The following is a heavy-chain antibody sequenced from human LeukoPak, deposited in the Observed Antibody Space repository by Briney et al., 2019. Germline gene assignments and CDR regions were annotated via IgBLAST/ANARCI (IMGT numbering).Heavy chain of an antibody. CDR1: GLTFSSYS. CDR3: ARTSGESTAALRAPFDY. D-gene: IGHD6-6*01. Sequence: GGSLRLSCAVSGLTFSSYSMTWVRQAPGKGLEWVSSISSSSGYKYYADSVKGRFTISRDNAKNSLYLQMDSLRAEDAAVYYCARTSGESTAALRAPFDYWGQGTLATVSS. CDR2: ISSSSGYK. J-gene: IGHJ4*02. V-gene: IGHV3-21*01.